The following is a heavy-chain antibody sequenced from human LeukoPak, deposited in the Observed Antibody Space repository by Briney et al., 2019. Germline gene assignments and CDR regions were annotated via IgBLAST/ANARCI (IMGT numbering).Heavy chain of an antibody. V-gene: IGHV4-59*08. J-gene: IGHJ3*02. Sequence: SETQSLTCTLSGRSISSYYWSWTRHPPGKGLEWIRYIYYSGSDTYNPPLKSRVTISVDTSKNQFFLTQRAVAAGAPAVNSFARLRRRRAFDIWGQGTMVSVSS. CDR3: ARLRRRRAFDI. CDR1: GRSISSYY. CDR2: IYYSGSD.